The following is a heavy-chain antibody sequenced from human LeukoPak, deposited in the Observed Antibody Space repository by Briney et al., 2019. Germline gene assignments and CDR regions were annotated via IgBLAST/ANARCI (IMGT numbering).Heavy chain of an antibody. Sequence: ASVKVSCKASGYTFIGYYMHWVRQAPGQGLEWMGWINPNSGGTNYAQKFQGRVTMTRDTSISTAYMELSRLRSDDTAVYYCARDYRPEVGKDSSGWYKIDYWGQGTLVTVSS. V-gene: IGHV1-2*02. D-gene: IGHD6-19*01. CDR2: INPNSGGT. CDR3: ARDYRPEVGKDSSGWYKIDY. CDR1: GYTFIGYY. J-gene: IGHJ4*02.